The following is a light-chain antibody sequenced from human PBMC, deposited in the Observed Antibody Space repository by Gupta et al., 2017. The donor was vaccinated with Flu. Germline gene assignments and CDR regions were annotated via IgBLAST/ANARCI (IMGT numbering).Light chain of an antibody. J-gene: IGKJ4*01. CDR1: QSVSSY. CDR3: QQRSNWPPGIT. Sequence: EDVLTQSPATLSLSPGERATLSCRASQSVSSYLAWYQQKPGQAPRLLIYDASNRATGITARFSGSGAGTDVTITISSREPEDFAVYYCQQRSNWPPGITFGGGTKVEIK. V-gene: IGKV3-11*01. CDR2: DAS.